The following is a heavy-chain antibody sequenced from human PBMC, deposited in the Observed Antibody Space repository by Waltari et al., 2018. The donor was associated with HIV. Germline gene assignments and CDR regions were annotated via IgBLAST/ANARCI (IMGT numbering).Heavy chain of an antibody. CDR3: ARNSSAKGNRYFYYGLDV. Sequence: QVHLVQSGPEVKRPGASVKISCKGYGYIFMNFDVNWVRQAAGQGPGWLGWMNPNSGDTASPDIFEERVTMTRDVSTDTAYMEMSGLTPEDTAIYYCARNSSAKGNRYFYYGLDVWGQGTPVTV. D-gene: IGHD3-22*01. CDR1: GYIFMNFD. J-gene: IGHJ6*02. V-gene: IGHV1-8*02. CDR2: MNPNSGDT.